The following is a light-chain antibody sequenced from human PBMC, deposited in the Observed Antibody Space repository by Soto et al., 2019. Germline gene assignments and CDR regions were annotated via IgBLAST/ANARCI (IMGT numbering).Light chain of an antibody. CDR2: DAS. Sequence: DIQMTQSPSTLSASVGDRVTITCRASQSISSWLAWYQQKPGKAPKLLIYDASSLESGVPSRFSGSGSGTEFTLTISSLQPHDFAIYYCQQYNSYLYTFGQGTKLVIK. V-gene: IGKV1-5*01. CDR1: QSISSW. J-gene: IGKJ2*01. CDR3: QQYNSYLYT.